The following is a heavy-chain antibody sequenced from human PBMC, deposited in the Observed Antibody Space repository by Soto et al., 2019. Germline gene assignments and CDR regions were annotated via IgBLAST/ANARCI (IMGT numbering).Heavy chain of an antibody. Sequence: SETLSLTCTVSGGSISSYYWSWIRQPPGKGLEWIGYIYYSGSTNYNPSLKSRVTISVDTSKNQFSLKLSSVTAADTAVYYCARSPTYYYDSSGYYFFDYGGQGTLVTVSS. CDR3: ARSPTYYYDSSGYYFFDY. CDR1: GGSISSYY. V-gene: IGHV4-59*01. D-gene: IGHD3-22*01. J-gene: IGHJ4*02. CDR2: IYYSGST.